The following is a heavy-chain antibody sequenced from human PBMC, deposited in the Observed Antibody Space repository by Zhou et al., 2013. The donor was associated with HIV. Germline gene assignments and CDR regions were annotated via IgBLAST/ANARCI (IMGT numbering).Heavy chain of an antibody. CDR3: ARVGGSYYGRGYFDY. J-gene: IGHJ4*02. Sequence: QVQLVQSGAEVKKPGSSVKVSCKASGGTFSSYAISWVRQAPGQGLEWMGRIIPILGIANYAQKFQGRVTITADKSTSTAYMELSSLRSEDTAVYYCARVGGSYYGRGYFDYWGQGTLVTVSS. V-gene: IGHV1-69*04. CDR2: IIPILGIA. CDR1: GGTFSSYA. D-gene: IGHD1-26*01.